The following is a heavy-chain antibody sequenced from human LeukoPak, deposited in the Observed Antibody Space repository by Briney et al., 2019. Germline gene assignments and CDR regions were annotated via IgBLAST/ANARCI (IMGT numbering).Heavy chain of an antibody. Sequence: PGGSLRRSCAASGFTFSTNWRSWVRQAPGKGLAWVASIKQDGSEKYYVDSVKGRFTISRDSAKNSLYLQMDSLRAEDTAVYYCARDRLWLNYWGQGTLVTVSS. J-gene: IGHJ4*02. CDR1: GFTFSTNW. D-gene: IGHD2/OR15-2a*01. V-gene: IGHV3-7*01. CDR3: ARDRLWLNY. CDR2: IKQDGSEK.